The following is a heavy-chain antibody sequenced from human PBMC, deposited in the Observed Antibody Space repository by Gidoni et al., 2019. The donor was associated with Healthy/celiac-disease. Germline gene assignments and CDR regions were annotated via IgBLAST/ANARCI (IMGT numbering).Heavy chain of an antibody. Sequence: QVQLQESGTGLVKPSETLSLTRTASGGSISRYDLSWIRQPPGKGLECIGYIYYSVSTNYNPSLKSRVTISVDTSKNQFSLKLSSVTAADTAVYYCARNYGGGDCYSSWYFDLWGRGTLVTVSS. D-gene: IGHD2-21*02. CDR1: GGSISRYD. CDR3: ARNYGGGDCYSSWYFDL. CDR2: IYYSVST. J-gene: IGHJ2*01. V-gene: IGHV4-59*01.